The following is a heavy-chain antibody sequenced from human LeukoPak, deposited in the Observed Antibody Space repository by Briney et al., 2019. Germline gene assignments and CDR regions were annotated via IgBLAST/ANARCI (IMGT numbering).Heavy chain of an antibody. J-gene: IGHJ3*02. CDR1: GDTFTTYG. CDR2: ISGYNGNT. V-gene: IGHV1-18*01. D-gene: IGHD4-17*01. Sequence: ASVKVSCKASGDTFTTYGITWVRQAPGQGLEWMGWISGYNGNTEYTQKFQGRVAMTRDTSTSTAYMELRSLRSDDTAVYYCARYYGDYDAFDIWGQGTMVTVSS. CDR3: ARYYGDYDAFDI.